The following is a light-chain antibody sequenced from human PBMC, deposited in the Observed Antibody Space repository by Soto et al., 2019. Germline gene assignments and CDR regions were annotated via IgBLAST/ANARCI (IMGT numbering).Light chain of an antibody. Sequence: QAVVTQPPSVSGAPGQRVTISCTGSSSNIGAGYDVHWYQQLPGTAPKLLIYGNSNRPSGVPDRFSGSKSGTSASLAITGLQAEDEADYYCQTYDSSLKDVFGTGTTLTVL. J-gene: IGLJ1*01. V-gene: IGLV1-40*01. CDR1: SSNIGAGYD. CDR3: QTYDSSLKDV. CDR2: GNS.